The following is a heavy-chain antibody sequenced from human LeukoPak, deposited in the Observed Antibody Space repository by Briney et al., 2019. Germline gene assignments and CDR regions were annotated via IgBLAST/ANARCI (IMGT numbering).Heavy chain of an antibody. CDR2: IYTSGST. CDR1: GGSISSYY. CDR3: ARDTVYCSSTSCYYYMDV. J-gene: IGHJ6*03. V-gene: IGHV4-4*07. D-gene: IGHD2-2*01. Sequence: SETLSLTCTISGGSISSYYWTWIRQPAGKGLEWIGRIYTSGSTNYNPSLKSRVTMSVDTSKNQFSLKLSSVTAADTAVYYCARDTVYCSSTSCYYYMDVWGKGTTVTVSS.